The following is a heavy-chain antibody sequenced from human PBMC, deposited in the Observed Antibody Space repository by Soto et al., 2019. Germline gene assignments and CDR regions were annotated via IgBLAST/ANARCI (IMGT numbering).Heavy chain of an antibody. Sequence: EVQLVESGGGLVQPGGSLRLSCAASGFIFSSYWMSWVRQAPGKGLEWVANIKQDGSEKYYVVSLKGRFTISRDNAKNSLYLQMNSLRAEDTAVYYCAREAGAYTMVRGVQDYWGQGTLVTVSS. D-gene: IGHD3-10*01. CDR3: AREAGAYTMVRGVQDY. J-gene: IGHJ4*02. CDR1: GFIFSSYW. V-gene: IGHV3-7*01. CDR2: IKQDGSEK.